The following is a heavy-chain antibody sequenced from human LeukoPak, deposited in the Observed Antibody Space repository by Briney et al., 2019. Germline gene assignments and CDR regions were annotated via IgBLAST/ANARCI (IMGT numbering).Heavy chain of an antibody. V-gene: IGHV3-53*05. CDR2: IYNTGST. D-gene: IGHD7-27*01. CDR3: ARDSPGDLWDY. J-gene: IGHJ4*02. Sequence: GGSLRLSCAASGFTVSSYYMSWVRQAPGKGLEWVSNIYNTGSTNYADSVKGRFTISRDNSKNTLYLQMNSLRAEDTALYYCARDSPGDLWDYWGQGTLVTVSS. CDR1: GFTVSSYY.